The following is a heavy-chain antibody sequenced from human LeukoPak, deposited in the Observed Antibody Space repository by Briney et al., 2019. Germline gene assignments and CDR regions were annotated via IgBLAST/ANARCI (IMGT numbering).Heavy chain of an antibody. CDR2: INHSGST. D-gene: IGHD3-10*01. Sequence: SETLSLTCTLSNGSINSNSNYWGWVRQPPGKGLEWIGEINHSGSTNYNSSLKSRVTISVDTSKNQFSLKLSSVTAADTAVYYCARSRGWARYNYYGSGSYYTYFDYWGQGTLVTVSS. J-gene: IGHJ4*02. CDR3: ARSRGWARYNYYGSGSYYTYFDY. V-gene: IGHV4-39*07. CDR1: NGSINSNSNY.